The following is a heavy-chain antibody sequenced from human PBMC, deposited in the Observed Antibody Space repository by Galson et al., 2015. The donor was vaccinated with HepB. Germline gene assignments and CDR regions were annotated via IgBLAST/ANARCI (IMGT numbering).Heavy chain of an antibody. Sequence: SVKVSCKASGYTFSNYDFDWVRQAPGQGLEWMGWISIYTGNTNYSQKVQGRVTMTTDTSTNTAYMELRSLRSDDTAIYYCARRRVGWANDLTASTTLFDYWGQGSLVIVSS. D-gene: IGHD3-3*01. V-gene: IGHV1-18*04. CDR2: ISIYTGNT. CDR1: GYTFSNYD. CDR3: ARRRVGWANDLTASTTLFDY. J-gene: IGHJ4*02.